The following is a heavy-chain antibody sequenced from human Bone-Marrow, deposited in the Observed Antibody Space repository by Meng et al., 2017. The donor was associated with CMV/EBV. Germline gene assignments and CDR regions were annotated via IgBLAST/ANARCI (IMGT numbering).Heavy chain of an antibody. J-gene: IGHJ6*02. CDR3: SKGGSGWYYGMDV. Sequence: GGSLRLSCAASGFTFSSYAMSWVRQAPGKGLEWVSAISGSGGSTYYADSVKGRFTISRDKSKNTLYLQMNSLKAEDTAVYYCSKGGSGWYYGMDVWGQGTTVTVSS. D-gene: IGHD6-19*01. V-gene: IGHV3-23*01. CDR1: GFTFSSYA. CDR2: ISGSGGST.